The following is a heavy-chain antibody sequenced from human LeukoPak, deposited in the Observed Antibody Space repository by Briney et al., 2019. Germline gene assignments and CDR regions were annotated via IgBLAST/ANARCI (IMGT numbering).Heavy chain of an antibody. J-gene: IGHJ4*02. Sequence: GGSLRLSCAASGFTVSSNYMSWVRQAPGKGLEWVSVIYSGGSTYYADSVKGRFTISRDNSKNTLYLQMNSLRAEDTAVYYCAKARLTVGAHTIIDYWGQGTLVTVSS. CDR1: GFTVSSNY. D-gene: IGHD1-26*01. CDR2: IYSGGST. V-gene: IGHV3-53*05. CDR3: AKARLTVGAHTIIDY.